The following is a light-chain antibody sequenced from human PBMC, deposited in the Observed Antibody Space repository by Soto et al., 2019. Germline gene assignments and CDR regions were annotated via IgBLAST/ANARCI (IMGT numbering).Light chain of an antibody. Sequence: QSVLTQPASVSGSPGQSITISCTGTSSDVGGYDYVSWYHQHPGKAPKLMISDVSIRPSGVSNRFSGSKSGNTASLTISGLQAEDEADYYCSSYTSSSTLYVFGTGTKVT. V-gene: IGLV2-14*01. CDR1: SSDVGGYDY. J-gene: IGLJ1*01. CDR3: SSYTSSSTLYV. CDR2: DVS.